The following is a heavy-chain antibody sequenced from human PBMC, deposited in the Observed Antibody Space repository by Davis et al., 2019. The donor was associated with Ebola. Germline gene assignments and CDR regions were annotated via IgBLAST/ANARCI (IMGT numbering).Heavy chain of an antibody. CDR2: ISYDGSNK. CDR3: AKDEQLGN. D-gene: IGHD6-13*01. J-gene: IGHJ4*02. Sequence: GESLKISCAGSGFTFKRFWMTWVRQAPGKGLEWVAVISYDGSNKYYADSVKGRFTISRDNSKNTLYLQMNSLRAEDTAVYYCAKDEQLGNWGQGTLVTVSS. V-gene: IGHV3-30*18. CDR1: GFTFKRFW.